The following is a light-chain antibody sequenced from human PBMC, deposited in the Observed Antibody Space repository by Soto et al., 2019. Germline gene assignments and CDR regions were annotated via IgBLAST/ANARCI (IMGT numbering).Light chain of an antibody. J-gene: IGKJ2*01. V-gene: IGKV3-20*01. CDR3: QQYGSSGT. CDR2: GAS. Sequence: EIVLTQSPDTLSLSPGERATLSCRASQSISTSYLAWYQQKPGQAPRLLIYGASSRATCIPDRFSGSGSGTDFTLTISRLEPEDFAVYYCQQYGSSGTFGQGTKLEIK. CDR1: QSISTSY.